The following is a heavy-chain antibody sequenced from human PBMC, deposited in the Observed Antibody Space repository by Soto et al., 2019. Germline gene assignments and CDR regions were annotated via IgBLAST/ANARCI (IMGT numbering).Heavy chain of an antibody. CDR3: ASLTGIAAAGKNDY. CDR1: GFTFSSYS. V-gene: IGHV3-21*01. D-gene: IGHD6-13*01. Sequence: EVQLVESGGGLVKPGGSLRLSCAASGFTFSSYSMNWVRQAPGKGLEWVSSISSSSSYIYYADSVKGRFTISRDNAKNSLYLQMNSLRAEDTAVYYCASLTGIAAAGKNDYWGQGTLVTVSS. CDR2: ISSSSSYI. J-gene: IGHJ4*02.